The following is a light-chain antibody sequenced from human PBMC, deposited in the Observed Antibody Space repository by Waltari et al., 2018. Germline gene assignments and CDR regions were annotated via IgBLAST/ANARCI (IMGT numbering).Light chain of an antibody. CDR3: QQFYTIPPT. CDR2: WGS. J-gene: IGKJ1*01. Sequence: DIVMTQSPDSLAVSLGERANINCKASQNVSYSSDRRRCIAWYQQKSGQSPKLLIYWGSVRESGVPDRFSGSGSGADFSLTISGLQAEDVAVYYCQQFYTIPPTFGPGTRVDLK. CDR1: QNVSYSSDRRRC. V-gene: IGKV4-1*01.